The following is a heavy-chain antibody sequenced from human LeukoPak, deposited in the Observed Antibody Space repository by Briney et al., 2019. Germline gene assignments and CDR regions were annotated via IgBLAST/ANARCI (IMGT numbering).Heavy chain of an antibody. V-gene: IGHV3-30*04. CDR2: ISYDGTKK. J-gene: IGHJ4*02. CDR3: ARETILAVAGDF. CDR1: GFTFSNYA. D-gene: IGHD6-19*01. Sequence: GRSLRLSCAASGFTFSNYAMQWVRQAPGKGLEWVALISYDGTKKYYADSAKGRFTISRDNSKNTLDLQMNSLRADDSAVYYCARETILAVAGDFWGQGTLVTVSS.